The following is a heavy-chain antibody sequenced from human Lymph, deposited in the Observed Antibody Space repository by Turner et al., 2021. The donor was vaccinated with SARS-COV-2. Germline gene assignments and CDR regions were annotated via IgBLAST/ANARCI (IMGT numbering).Heavy chain of an antibody. Sequence: EVQLVESGGGLVQPGGSLRLSCAASGLTLSYYWMSWVRQAPGKGLEWVANIKQDGSEKYYVDSVKGRFTISRYNAKNSLFLQMNSLRAEDTAVYYCARMGSSSWYFDYWGQGTLVTVSS. V-gene: IGHV3-7*01. D-gene: IGHD1-26*01. CDR1: GLTLSYYW. CDR2: IKQDGSEK. CDR3: ARMGSSSWYFDY. J-gene: IGHJ4*02.